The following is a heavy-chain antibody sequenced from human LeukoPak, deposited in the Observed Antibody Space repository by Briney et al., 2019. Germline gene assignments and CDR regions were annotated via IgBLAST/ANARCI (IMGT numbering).Heavy chain of an antibody. Sequence: GGSLRLSCAASGFTFSSYGMHWVRQAPGKGLEWVAFIWYDGSNKYYADSVKGRFTISRDNSKNTLHVQMNSLRAEDTAVYYCAKDRDSSGYYASYYYYMDVWGKGTTVTVSS. J-gene: IGHJ6*03. CDR2: IWYDGSNK. CDR3: AKDRDSSGYYASYYYYMDV. V-gene: IGHV3-30*02. CDR1: GFTFSSYG. D-gene: IGHD3-22*01.